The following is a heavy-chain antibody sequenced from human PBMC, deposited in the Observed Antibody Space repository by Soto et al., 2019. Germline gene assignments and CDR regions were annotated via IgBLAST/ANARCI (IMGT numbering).Heavy chain of an antibody. CDR2: MNPNSGNT. D-gene: IGHD3-22*01. CDR3: ARLLGESSGHIDYYYYGMDV. CDR1: GYTFTSYD. J-gene: IGHJ6*02. V-gene: IGHV1-8*01. Sequence: ASVKVSCKASGYTFTSYDINWVRQATGQGLEWMGWMNPNSGNTGYAQKFQGRVTMTRNTSISTAYMELSSLRSEDTAVYYCARLLGESSGHIDYYYYGMDVWGQGTTVTVS.